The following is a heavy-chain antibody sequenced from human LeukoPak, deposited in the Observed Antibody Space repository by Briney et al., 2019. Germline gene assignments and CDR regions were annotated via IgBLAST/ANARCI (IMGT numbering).Heavy chain of an antibody. J-gene: IGHJ1*01. CDR3: ARETYYYDSSGYYERGEYFQH. CDR2: IWYDGSNK. Sequence: GGSLRLSCAASGFTFSSYGMPWVRQAPGKGLEWVAVIWYDGSNKYYADSVKGRFTISRDNSKNTLYLQMNSLRAEDTAVYYCARETYYYDSSGYYERGEYFQHWGQGTLVTVSS. D-gene: IGHD3-22*01. V-gene: IGHV3-33*01. CDR1: GFTFSSYG.